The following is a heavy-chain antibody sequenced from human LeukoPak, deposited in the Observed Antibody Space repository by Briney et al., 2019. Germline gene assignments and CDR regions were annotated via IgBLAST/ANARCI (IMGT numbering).Heavy chain of an antibody. J-gene: IGHJ5*02. CDR1: GYTFTDYY. CDR2: INPNSGGT. V-gene: IGHV1-2*02. D-gene: IGHD2-21*01. Sequence: ASVKVSCKASGYTFTDYYMHWVRQAPGQELEWMGWINPNSGGTNYAQNFQGRVTMTRDTSISTVYMELNRLTSDDTAVYYCARIATPNANWFDPWGQETLVTVSS. CDR3: ARIATPNANWFDP.